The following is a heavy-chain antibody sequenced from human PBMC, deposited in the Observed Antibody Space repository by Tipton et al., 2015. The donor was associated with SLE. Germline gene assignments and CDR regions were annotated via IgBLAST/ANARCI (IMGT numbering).Heavy chain of an antibody. D-gene: IGHD3-16*01. V-gene: IGHV3-30*04. J-gene: IGHJ3*02. Sequence: SLRLSCAASGFTLSIYAMHWVRQAPGKGLEWVAVISYDGSNKYYADSVKGRFTISRDNSKNTLHLQMNSLRAEDTAVYYCAREEAIMNAFDIWGQGTMVTVSS. CDR1: GFTLSIYA. CDR3: AREEAIMNAFDI. CDR2: ISYDGSNK.